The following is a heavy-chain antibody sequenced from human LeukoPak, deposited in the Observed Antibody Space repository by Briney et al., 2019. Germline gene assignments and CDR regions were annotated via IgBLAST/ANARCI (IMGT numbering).Heavy chain of an antibody. D-gene: IGHD4-17*01. CDR3: AREDYGDQGAFDI. Sequence: PGRSLRLSCAASGSTFSSYAMHWVRQAPGKGLEWVAVISYDGSNKYYADSVKGRFTISRDNSKNTLYLQMNSLRAEDTAVYYCAREDYGDQGAFDIWGQGTMVTVSS. CDR2: ISYDGSNK. J-gene: IGHJ3*02. CDR1: GSTFSSYA. V-gene: IGHV3-30-3*01.